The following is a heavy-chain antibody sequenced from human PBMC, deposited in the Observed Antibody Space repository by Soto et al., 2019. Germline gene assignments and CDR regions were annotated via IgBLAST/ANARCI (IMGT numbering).Heavy chain of an antibody. Sequence: QVQLVESGGDLVKRGGSLRLSCAASGYTFSDYYMSWIRQAPGKGLEWISYIDTSSTKIYHADSVKGRFTISRDNTKNSMYLEMNSQRDEDTAVYYCASHYDMWSGYLTPVDYWGQGTLVTVSS. D-gene: IGHD3-3*01. CDR1: GYTFSDYY. V-gene: IGHV3-11*01. J-gene: IGHJ4*02. CDR3: ASHYDMWSGYLTPVDY. CDR2: IDTSSTKI.